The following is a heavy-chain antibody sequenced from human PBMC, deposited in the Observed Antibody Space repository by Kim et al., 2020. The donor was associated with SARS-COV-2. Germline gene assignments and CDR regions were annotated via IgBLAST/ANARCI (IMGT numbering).Heavy chain of an antibody. D-gene: IGHD5-12*01. CDR3: ARECPEASGDGAFDL. Sequence: YVKGRFTISRDSSKNTVLLQMNSLRGDDTAVYYCARECPEASGDGAFDLWGQGTMVAVSP. J-gene: IGHJ3*01. V-gene: IGHV3-53*01.